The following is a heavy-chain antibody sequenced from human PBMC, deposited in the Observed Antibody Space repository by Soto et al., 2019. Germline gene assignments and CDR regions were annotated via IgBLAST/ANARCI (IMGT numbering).Heavy chain of an antibody. D-gene: IGHD1-1*01. CDR3: ARGRYGDY. CDR1: GYTFTSYG. CDR2: ISAHNGNT. J-gene: IGHJ4*02. Sequence: QVHLVQSGAEVKKPGASVKVSCKASGYTFTSYGITWVRQAPGQGLEWMGWISAHNGNTDDAQKPQGRVIVTRDTSTSTAYMELRSLRSDDTAVYYCARGRYGDYWGQGALVTVSS. V-gene: IGHV1-18*01.